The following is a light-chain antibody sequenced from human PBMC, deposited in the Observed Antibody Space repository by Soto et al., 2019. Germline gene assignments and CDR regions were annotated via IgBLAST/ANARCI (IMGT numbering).Light chain of an antibody. Sequence: QSALTQPASVSASPRQSITISCTGTSSDIGTYNYVSWYQQHPGKAPKLMIFEVNNRPSWVSNRFSGSKSGNTASLTVSGLQAEDEDDYYCSSYTTSNTWVFGGGTKLTVL. CDR3: SSYTTSNTWV. V-gene: IGLV2-14*01. J-gene: IGLJ3*02. CDR2: EVN. CDR1: SSDIGTYNY.